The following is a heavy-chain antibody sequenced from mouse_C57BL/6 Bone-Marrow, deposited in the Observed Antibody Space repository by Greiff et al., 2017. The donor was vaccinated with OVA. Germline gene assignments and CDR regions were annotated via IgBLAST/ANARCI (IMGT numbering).Heavy chain of an antibody. V-gene: IGHV1-50*01. J-gene: IGHJ4*01. CDR3: ARGDNYDAMDY. Sequence: QVQLQQPGAELVKPGASVKLSCKASGYTFTSYWMQWVKQRPGQGLEWIGEIDPSDSYTNYNQKFKGKATLTVDTSSSTAYMQLSSLTSEDSAVYDCARGDNYDAMDYWGQGTSVTVSS. CDR1: GYTFTSYW. CDR2: IDPSDSYT. D-gene: IGHD3-3*01.